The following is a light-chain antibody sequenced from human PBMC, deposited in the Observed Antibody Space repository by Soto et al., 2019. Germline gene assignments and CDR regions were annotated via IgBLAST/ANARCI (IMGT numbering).Light chain of an antibody. CDR1: RTISSY. V-gene: IGKV1-39*01. Sequence: DIQMTQSPSSLSASVGDRVTITCRASRTISSYLNWYQQKPGKAPKLLIYAASSLQSGVPSRFSGSGSGTDFTLTISSLQPEDFATYYCQQSYIFGPGTKVDIK. J-gene: IGKJ3*01. CDR3: QQSYI. CDR2: AAS.